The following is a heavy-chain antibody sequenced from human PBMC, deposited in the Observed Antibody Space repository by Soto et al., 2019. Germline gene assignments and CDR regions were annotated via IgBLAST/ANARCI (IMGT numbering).Heavy chain of an antibody. V-gene: IGHV4-59*08. D-gene: IGHD1-1*01. CDR3: ARQGYGPQQGLVDA. CDR2: INHDGYS. J-gene: IGHJ6*02. Sequence: QVQLQQSGPGLVKPSETLSLTCTVSGGSIIKYYCSWFRQSQGKGLEWIGYINHDGYSAYNLSLKRPITMAADTSKTQFALMLDSVTATATAVYDCARQGYGPQQGLVDAWGQGTTVIVSS. CDR1: GGSIIKYY.